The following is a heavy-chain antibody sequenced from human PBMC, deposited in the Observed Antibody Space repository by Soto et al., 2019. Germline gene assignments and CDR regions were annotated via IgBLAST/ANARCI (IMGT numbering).Heavy chain of an antibody. V-gene: IGHV3-23*01. CDR2: ISGSGGST. CDR3: AKDHRGWTGSGSD. Sequence: HGGSLRLSCAASGFTVSSYAMSWVRQAPGKGLEWVSAISGSGGSTYYADSVKGRFTISRDNSKNTLYLQMNSLRAEDTAVYYCAKDHRGWTGSGSDWGQGTLVTVSS. D-gene: IGHD6-19*01. CDR1: GFTVSSYA. J-gene: IGHJ4*02.